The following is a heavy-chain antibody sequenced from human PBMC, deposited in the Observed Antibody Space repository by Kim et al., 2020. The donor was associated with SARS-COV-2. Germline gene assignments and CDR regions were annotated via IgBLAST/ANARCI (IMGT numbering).Heavy chain of an antibody. J-gene: IGHJ4*02. Sequence: SETLSLTCAVYGGSFSGYYWSWIRQPPGKGLEWIGEINHSGSTNYNPSLKSRVTISVDTSKNQFSLKLSSVTAADTAVYYCATGYLTMVRGVLVYWGQGTLVTVSS. V-gene: IGHV4-34*01. CDR2: INHSGST. D-gene: IGHD3-10*01. CDR1: GGSFSGYY. CDR3: ATGYLTMVRGVLVY.